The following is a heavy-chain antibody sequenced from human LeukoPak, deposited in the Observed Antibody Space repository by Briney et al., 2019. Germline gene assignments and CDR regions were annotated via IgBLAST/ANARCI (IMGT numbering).Heavy chain of an antibody. CDR2: IKQDGSEK. V-gene: IGHV3-7*01. CDR3: ARHKEWQSSSWYDY. Sequence: GGSLRLSCAASGFTFSRYWMSWVRQAPGKGLEWVANIKQDGSEKYYVDSVKGRFTISRDNAKNSLYMQVNSLRAEDTALYYCARHKEWQSSSWYDYWGQGTLVTVSS. CDR1: GFTFSRYW. D-gene: IGHD6-13*01. J-gene: IGHJ4*02.